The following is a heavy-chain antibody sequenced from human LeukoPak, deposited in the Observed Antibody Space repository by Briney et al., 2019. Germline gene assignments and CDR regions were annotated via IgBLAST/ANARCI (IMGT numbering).Heavy chain of an antibody. CDR1: GFTFSGSA. D-gene: IGHD3-3*01. CDR3: TRPLEYYDFWSGYLGDAFDI. CDR2: IRSKANSYAT. V-gene: IGHV3-73*01. Sequence: GGSLRLSCAASGFTFSGSAMHWVRQASGKGLEWVGRIRSKANSYATAYAASVKGRFTISRDDSKNTAYLQMNSLKTEDTSVYYCTRPLEYYDFWSGYLGDAFDIWGQGTMVTVSS. J-gene: IGHJ3*02.